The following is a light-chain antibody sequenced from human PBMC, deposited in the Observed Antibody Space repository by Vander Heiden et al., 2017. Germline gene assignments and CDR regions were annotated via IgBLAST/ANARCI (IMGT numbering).Light chain of an antibody. V-gene: IGLV3-21*02. Sequence: SYVLTQPPSVSVAPGQTARITCGGNNIRSKSVHWYQQRPGQAPVLVVYDESDRPSGIPERCSGSSSGNTATLTISRVEAGDEADYYCQVWDSSSDHWVFGGGTKLTAL. CDR3: QVWDSSSDHWV. CDR2: DES. CDR1: NIRSKS. J-gene: IGLJ3*02.